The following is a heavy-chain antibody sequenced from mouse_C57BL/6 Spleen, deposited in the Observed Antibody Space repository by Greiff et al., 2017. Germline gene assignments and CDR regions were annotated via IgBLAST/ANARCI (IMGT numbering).Heavy chain of an antibody. J-gene: IGHJ2*01. CDR3: ARALYDGSSSYYFDY. CDR1: GFTFSDYY. D-gene: IGHD1-1*01. CDR2: INYDGSST. Sequence: EVKLVESEGGLVQPGSSMKLSCTASGFTFSDYYLAWVRQVPEKGLEWVANINYDGSSTYYLDSLKSRFIISRANAKNILYLQMSSLKSEDTATYYCARALYDGSSSYYFDYWGQGTTLTVSS. V-gene: IGHV5-16*01.